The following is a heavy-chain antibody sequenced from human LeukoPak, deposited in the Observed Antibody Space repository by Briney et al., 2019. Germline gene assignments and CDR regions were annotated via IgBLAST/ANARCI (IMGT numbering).Heavy chain of an antibody. J-gene: IGHJ4*02. CDR3: ARGARSWEGYFDY. CDR2: ISKSGYTI. D-gene: IGHD6-13*01. V-gene: IGHV3-48*03. Sequence: GGSLRLSCVASGFTFSSYEMNWVRQAPGKGLEWVSYISKSGYTIHYADSVQGRFTHADSVQGRFTISRDNAKNSLYLQMNSLRAEDTAVYYCARGARSWEGYFDYWGQGILVTVSS. CDR1: GFTFSSYE.